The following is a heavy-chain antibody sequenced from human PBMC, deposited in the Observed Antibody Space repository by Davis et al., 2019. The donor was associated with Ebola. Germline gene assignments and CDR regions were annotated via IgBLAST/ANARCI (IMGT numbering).Heavy chain of an antibody. V-gene: IGHV4-31*03. Sequence: MPSETLSLTCTVSGGSVSSGSYYWSWIRQHPGKGLEWIGYIYYSGSTYYNPSLKSRVTISVDTSKNQFSLKLSSVTAADTAVYYCARLLYDFWSGYSDYWGQGTLVTVSS. CDR1: GGSVSSGSYY. D-gene: IGHD3-3*01. CDR2: IYYSGST. J-gene: IGHJ4*02. CDR3: ARLLYDFWSGYSDY.